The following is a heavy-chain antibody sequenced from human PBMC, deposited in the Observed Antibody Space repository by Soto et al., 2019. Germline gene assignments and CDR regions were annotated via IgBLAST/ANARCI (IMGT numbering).Heavy chain of an antibody. D-gene: IGHD2-15*01. CDR2: IYCSGST. CDR1: GGSISSGGYY. J-gene: IGHJ5*02. V-gene: IGHV4-31*03. Sequence: PSETLSLTCTVSGGSISSGGYYWSWIRQHPGKGLEWIGYIYCSGSTYYNPSLKSRVTISVDTSKNQFSLKLSSVTAADTAVYYCASMIRYCSGGSCSTGWFNPWGQGTLVTVSS. CDR3: ASMIRYCSGGSCSTGWFNP.